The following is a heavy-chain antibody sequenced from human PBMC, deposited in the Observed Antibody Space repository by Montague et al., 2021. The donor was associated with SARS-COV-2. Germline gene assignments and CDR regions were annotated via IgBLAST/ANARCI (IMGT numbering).Heavy chain of an antibody. V-gene: IGHV4-34*01. CDR3: ARAIVDVTMMVVVMTGVEHYFDF. D-gene: IGHD3-22*01. J-gene: IGHJ4*02. CDR2: INHSGST. Sequence: SETLSLTCAVYGGSFSGYYWSWIRQPPGKGLEWIGDINHSGSTNYNPSPKSRVSISVATSKNQFSLKLSPVTAADTAVYYCARAIVDVTMMVVVMTGVEHYFDFWGQGTLVTVSS. CDR1: GGSFSGYY.